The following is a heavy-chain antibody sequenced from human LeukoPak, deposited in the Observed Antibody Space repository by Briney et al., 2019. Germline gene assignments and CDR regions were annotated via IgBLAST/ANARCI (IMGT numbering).Heavy chain of an antibody. V-gene: IGHV1-69*13. Sequence: SVKVSCKASGYTFTSYYMHWVRQAHGQGLEWMGWIIPIFGTANYAQKFQGRVTITADESTSTAYMELSSLRSEDTAVYYCARDRGGDIVVVPAAIAGFDPWGQGTLVTVSS. J-gene: IGHJ5*02. D-gene: IGHD2-2*02. CDR3: ARDRGGDIVVVPAAIAGFDP. CDR2: IIPIFGTA. CDR1: GYTFTSYY.